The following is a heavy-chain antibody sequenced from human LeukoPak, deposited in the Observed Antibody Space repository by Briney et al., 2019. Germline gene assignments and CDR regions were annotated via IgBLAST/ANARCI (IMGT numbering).Heavy chain of an antibody. V-gene: IGHV3-74*01. D-gene: IGHD1-26*01. CDR2: IDGDGTGP. Sequence: TGGSLRLSCAASKFSFSAYWMHWVRQAPGKGLVLVSLIDGDGTGPTYADSVKGRFTISRDNAKTTLYLQMNSLRAEDTAVYYCARGDSGGYRIDYWGQGTLVTVSS. CDR3: ARGDSGGYRIDY. CDR1: KFSFSAYW. J-gene: IGHJ4*02.